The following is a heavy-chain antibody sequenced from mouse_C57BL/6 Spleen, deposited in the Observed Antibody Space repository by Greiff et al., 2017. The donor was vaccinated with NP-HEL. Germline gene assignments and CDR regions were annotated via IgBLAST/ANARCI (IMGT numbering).Heavy chain of an antibody. J-gene: IGHJ4*01. V-gene: IGHV5-6*01. Sequence: EVQLQESGGDLVKPGGSLKLSCAASGFTFSSYGMSWVRQTPDKRLEWVATISSGGSYTYYPDSVKGRFTISRDNAKNTLYLQMSSLKSEDTAMYYCARRYGYDAYYYAMDYWGQGTSVTVSS. CDR2: ISSGGSYT. D-gene: IGHD2-2*01. CDR3: ARRYGYDAYYYAMDY. CDR1: GFTFSSYG.